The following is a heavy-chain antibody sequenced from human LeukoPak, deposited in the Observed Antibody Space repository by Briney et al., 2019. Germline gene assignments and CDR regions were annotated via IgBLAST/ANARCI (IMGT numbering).Heavy chain of an antibody. J-gene: IGHJ4*02. D-gene: IGHD2-8*01. CDR3: ARGALPSAALINY. CDR2: INAGNGNT. Sequence: AGGSLRLSCAASGFTFTSYAMHWVRQAPGQRLEWMGWINAGNGNTKYSQKFQGRVTITRDTSASTAYMELSSLRSEDTAVYYCARGALPSAALINYWGQGTLVTVSS. V-gene: IGHV1-3*01. CDR1: GFTFTSYA.